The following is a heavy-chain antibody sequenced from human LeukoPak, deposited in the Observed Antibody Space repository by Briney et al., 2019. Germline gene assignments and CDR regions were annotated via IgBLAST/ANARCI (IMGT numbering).Heavy chain of an antibody. V-gene: IGHV4-59*11. CDR2: ISYIGST. Sequence: SETLSLTCAVSADSFSSHYWTWVRQAPGKGLEWIGYISYIGSTNNNPSLKSRVTTSIDTSKNQFSLKLSSATAADTAVYYCARDLVTVTKGFDIWGQGTMVSVSS. J-gene: IGHJ3*02. CDR1: ADSFSSHY. CDR3: ARDLVTVTKGFDI. D-gene: IGHD4-17*01.